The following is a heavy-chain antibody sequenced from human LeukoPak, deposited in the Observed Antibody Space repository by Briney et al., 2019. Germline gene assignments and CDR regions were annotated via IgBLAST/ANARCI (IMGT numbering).Heavy chain of an antibody. CDR3: AREGVEAISYRSDEFDY. CDR2: IYHSGST. CDR1: GGSISGGGYY. J-gene: IGHJ4*02. V-gene: IGHV4-39*07. Sequence: SETLSLTCTVSGGSISGGGYYWTWIRQPAGKGLEWIGSIYHSGSTYYNPSLKSRVTISVDTSKNQFSLKLSSVTAADTAVYYCAREGVEAISYRSDEFDYWGQGTRVTVPS. D-gene: IGHD3-16*02.